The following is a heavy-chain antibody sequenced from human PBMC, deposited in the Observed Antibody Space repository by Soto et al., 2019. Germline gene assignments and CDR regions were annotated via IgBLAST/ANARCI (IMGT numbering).Heavy chain of an antibody. CDR2: IYTSGST. CDR3: AREGVGYYGSGSHPGYYYGMDV. V-gene: IGHV4-4*07. D-gene: IGHD3-10*01. Sequence: SETLSLTCTVSGGSISSYYWSWIRQPAGKGLEWIGRIYTSGSTNYDPSLKSRVTMSVDTSKNQFSLKLSSVTAADTAVYYCAREGVGYYGSGSHPGYYYGMDVWGQGTTVTVSS. J-gene: IGHJ6*02. CDR1: GGSISSYY.